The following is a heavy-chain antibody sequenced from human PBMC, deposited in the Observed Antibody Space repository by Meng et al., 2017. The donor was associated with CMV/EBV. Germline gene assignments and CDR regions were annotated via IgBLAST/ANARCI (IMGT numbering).Heavy chain of an antibody. CDR1: GLSLTYVS. CDR3: TTGLTYYFDY. V-gene: IGHV3-15*07. Sequence: SCAASGLSLTYVSMNWVRQAPGKGLEWVGRIKGKDGGEALEFAAPVKGRFTISRDDSRSTHYLQMSGLKTEDTAVYYCTTGLTYYFDYWGQGTLSPSPQ. CDR2: IKGKDGGEAL. D-gene: IGHD2-21*01. J-gene: IGHJ4*02.